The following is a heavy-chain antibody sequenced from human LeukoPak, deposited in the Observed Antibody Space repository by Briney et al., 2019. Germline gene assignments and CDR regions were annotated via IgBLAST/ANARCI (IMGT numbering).Heavy chain of an antibody. CDR3: ARESDSYGHPSPIDY. J-gene: IGHJ4*02. CDR1: EFTFSSYS. V-gene: IGHV3-21*01. D-gene: IGHD5-18*01. CDR2: ISSSSNI. Sequence: GGSLRLSCAASEFTFSSYSMNWVRQAPGKGLEWVSSISSSSNIYYADSVKGRFAVSRDNAKNEMYLQMNSLRAEDTAVYYCARESDSYGHPSPIDYWGQGTLVTVSS.